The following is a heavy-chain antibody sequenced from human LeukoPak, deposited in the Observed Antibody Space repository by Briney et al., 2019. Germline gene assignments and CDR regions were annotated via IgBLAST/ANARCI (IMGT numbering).Heavy chain of an antibody. Sequence: SETLSLTCTVSGGSISSYYWSWIRQPPGKGLEWIGYIYYSGSTNYNPSLKSRVTVSVDTSKNQFSLKLSSVTAADTAVYYCARVVVATDYYGMDVWGQGTTVTVSS. J-gene: IGHJ6*02. V-gene: IGHV4-59*01. CDR1: GGSISSYY. CDR3: ARVVVATDYYGMDV. D-gene: IGHD5-12*01. CDR2: IYYSGST.